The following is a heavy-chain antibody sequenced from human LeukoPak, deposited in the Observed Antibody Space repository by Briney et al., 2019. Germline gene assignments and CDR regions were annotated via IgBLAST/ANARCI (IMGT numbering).Heavy chain of an antibody. CDR3: AKGGYSSGWRNYFDY. D-gene: IGHD6-19*01. CDR2: ISSSSSYI. J-gene: IGHJ4*02. Sequence: GGSLRLSCAASGFTFSSYSMNWVRQAPGKGLEWVSSISSSSSYIYYADSVKGRFTISRDNAKNSLYLQMNSLRAEDTAVYYCAKGGYSSGWRNYFDYWGQGTLVTVSS. V-gene: IGHV3-21*01. CDR1: GFTFSSYS.